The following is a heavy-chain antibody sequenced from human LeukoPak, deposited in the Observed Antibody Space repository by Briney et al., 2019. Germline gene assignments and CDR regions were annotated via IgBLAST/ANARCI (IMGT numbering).Heavy chain of an antibody. CDR3: ARVKGGVYCSGGSCYKGKFDY. Sequence: SETLSLPCAVSGYSISSGYYWGWIRQPPGKGLEWIGSIYYSGSTYYNPSLKSRLTISVDTSKNQFSLKLSSVTAADTAVYYCARVKGGVYCSGGSCYKGKFDYWGQGTLVTVSS. CDR1: GYSISSGYY. J-gene: IGHJ4*02. V-gene: IGHV4-38-2*01. D-gene: IGHD2-15*01. CDR2: IYYSGST.